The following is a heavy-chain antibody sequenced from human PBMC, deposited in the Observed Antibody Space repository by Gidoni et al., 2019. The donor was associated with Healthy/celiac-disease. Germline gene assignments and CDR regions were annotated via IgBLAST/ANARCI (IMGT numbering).Heavy chain of an antibody. D-gene: IGHD1-26*01. V-gene: IGHV3-23*01. Sequence: EVQLLESGGGLVQPGGSLRLSCAASGFTFSSYAMSWVRQAPGKGLEWVSAISGSGGSTYCADSVKGRFTISRDNSKNTLYLQMNSLRAEDTAVYYCAKDTSGSYSNFDYWGQGTLVTVSS. CDR3: AKDTSGSYSNFDY. CDR1: GFTFSSYA. CDR2: ISGSGGST. J-gene: IGHJ4*02.